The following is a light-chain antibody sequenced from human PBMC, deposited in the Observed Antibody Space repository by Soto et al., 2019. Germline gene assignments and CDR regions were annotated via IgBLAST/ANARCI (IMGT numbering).Light chain of an antibody. CDR1: NSNSGNNY. Sequence: SVLTQPPSVSATPGQTGAIACSGSNSNSGNNYVSWYQQLPGTAPKLLIYDNNKRPSEIPDRFSGSKSGPSATLGITGLQTGDEADYYCGTWDSSLSAGVFGTGTKVTVL. V-gene: IGLV1-51*01. CDR2: DNN. CDR3: GTWDSSLSAGV. J-gene: IGLJ1*01.